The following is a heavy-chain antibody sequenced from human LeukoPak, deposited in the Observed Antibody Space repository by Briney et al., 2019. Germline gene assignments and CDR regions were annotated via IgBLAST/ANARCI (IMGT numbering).Heavy chain of an antibody. J-gene: IGHJ5*02. Sequence: PSETLSLTCTVSGDSISSGSYSWSWIRQPAGKGLEWIGRIYSSGSTDYNPSLKSRVTISLDTSKNQFSLKLSSVTAADTAVYYCASGYYYRNHHWGQGTLVTVSS. CDR2: IYSSGST. D-gene: IGHD3-10*01. CDR3: ASGYYYRNHH. CDR1: GDSISSGSYS. V-gene: IGHV4-61*02.